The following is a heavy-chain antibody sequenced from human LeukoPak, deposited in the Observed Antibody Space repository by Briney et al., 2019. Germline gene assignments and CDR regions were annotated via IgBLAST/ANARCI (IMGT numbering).Heavy chain of an antibody. CDR2: ISWNSGSI. V-gene: IGHV3-9*01. Sequence: GGSLRLSCAASGFTFDDYAMHWVRQAPGKGLEWVSGISWNSGSIGYADSVKGRFTISRDNAKNSLYLQMNSLRAEDTALYYCAKGRSYSRDAFDIWGQGTMVTVSS. D-gene: IGHD4-11*01. CDR1: GFTFDDYA. CDR3: AKGRSYSRDAFDI. J-gene: IGHJ3*02.